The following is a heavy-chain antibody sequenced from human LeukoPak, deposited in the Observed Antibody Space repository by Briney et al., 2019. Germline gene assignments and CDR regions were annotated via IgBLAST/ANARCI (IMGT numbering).Heavy chain of an antibody. CDR3: ARRPSGYCSGGSCYSYYYGMDV. Sequence: GGSLRLSCAASGFTVSSNYMSWVRQAPGKGLEWVSVIYSGGSTYYADSVKGRFTISRDDSKNTLYLQMNSLSAEDTAVYYCARRPSGYCSGGSCYSYYYGMDVWGKGTTVTVSS. CDR2: IYSGGST. CDR1: GFTVSSNY. J-gene: IGHJ6*04. V-gene: IGHV3-53*01. D-gene: IGHD2-15*01.